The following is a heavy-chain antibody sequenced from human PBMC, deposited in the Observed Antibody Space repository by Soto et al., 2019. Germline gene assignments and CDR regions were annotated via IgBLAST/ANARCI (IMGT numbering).Heavy chain of an antibody. CDR1: GGSISSYY. CDR2: VHHSWGS. Sequence: SETLSLTCTVSGGSISSYYWSWFRQSPGKRMEWIGYVHHSWGSSYNPSLQSRVAISLDTSNNQFSLKLSSVTAADTAVYYCARDRSSGWLSWFDPWGQGTLVTVSS. D-gene: IGHD6-19*01. CDR3: ARDRSSGWLSWFDP. V-gene: IGHV4-59*12. J-gene: IGHJ5*02.